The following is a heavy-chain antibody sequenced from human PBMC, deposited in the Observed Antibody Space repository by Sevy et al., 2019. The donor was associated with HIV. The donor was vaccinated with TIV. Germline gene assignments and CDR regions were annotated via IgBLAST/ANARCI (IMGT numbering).Heavy chain of an antibody. J-gene: IGHJ4*02. D-gene: IGHD3-22*01. Sequence: SETLSLTCTVSGPSISNSDYYWGWLRQPPGKGLEWIATISYTDNMFYNPSLKSRVTISVDMSKNQVSLKLTSVTAAYTAVYYCARHTNYDSSPIYDWGQGTLVTVSS. V-gene: IGHV4-39*01. CDR3: ARHTNYDSSPIYD. CDR2: ISYTDNM. CDR1: GPSISNSDYY.